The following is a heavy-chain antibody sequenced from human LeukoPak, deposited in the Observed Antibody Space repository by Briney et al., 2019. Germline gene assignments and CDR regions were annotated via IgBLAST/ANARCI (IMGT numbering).Heavy chain of an antibody. V-gene: IGHV3-7*01. CDR3: ARDGGGGYSSGWYGGYFDY. Sequence: GGSLRLSCVASGFPLSSYWMSWVRQAPGKGLEWVANIKQDGSEKYYVDSVKGRFTISRDNAKNSLYLQMNSLTAEDTAVYFCARDGGGGYSSGWYGGYFDYWGQGTLVTVSS. CDR1: GFPLSSYW. D-gene: IGHD6-19*01. J-gene: IGHJ4*02. CDR2: IKQDGSEK.